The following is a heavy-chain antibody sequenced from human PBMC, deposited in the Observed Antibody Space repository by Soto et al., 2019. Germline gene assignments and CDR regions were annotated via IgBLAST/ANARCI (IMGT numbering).Heavy chain of an antibody. D-gene: IGHD2-21*01. V-gene: IGHV3-49*03. CDR2: IRSKAYGETT. J-gene: IGHJ4*02. CDR1: GFTFGDYA. Sequence: EVQLVESGGGFVQPGRSLRLSCTGSGFTFGDYAVSWFRQAPGKGLECVGFIRSKAYGETTDYAASVKGRFTISRDDSNTIAYLQMNSLKTEDTAIYYCSRGFYANTSYPRFDFWGQGTLVTVSS. CDR3: SRGFYANTSYPRFDF.